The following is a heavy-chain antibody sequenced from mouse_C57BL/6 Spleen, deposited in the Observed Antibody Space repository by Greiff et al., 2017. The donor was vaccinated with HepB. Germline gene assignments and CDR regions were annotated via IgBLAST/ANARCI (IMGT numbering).Heavy chain of an antibody. CDR3: ARYDWDWYFDV. D-gene: IGHD4-1*01. Sequence: QVQLQHPGAELVKPGASVKLSCKASGYTFTSYWMHWVKQRPGQGLEWIGMIHPNSGSTNYNEKFKSKATLTVDKSSSTAYMQLSSLTSEDSAVYYCARYDWDWYFDVWGTGTTVTVSS. CDR1: GYTFTSYW. CDR2: IHPNSGST. J-gene: IGHJ1*03. V-gene: IGHV1-64*01.